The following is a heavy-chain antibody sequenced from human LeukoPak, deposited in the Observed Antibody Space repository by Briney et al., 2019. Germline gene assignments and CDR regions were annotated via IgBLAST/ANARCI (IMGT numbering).Heavy chain of an antibody. D-gene: IGHD5-18*01. V-gene: IGHV4-59*12. J-gene: IGHJ4*02. CDR2: IYYSGST. Sequence: SETLSLTCTVSGGSISSYYWSWIRQPPGKGLEWIGYIYYSGSTNYNPSLKSRVTISVDTSKNQFSLKLSSVTAADTAVYYCATTPVDTAMDYFDYWGQGTLVTVSS. CDR3: ATTPVDTAMDYFDY. CDR1: GGSISSYY.